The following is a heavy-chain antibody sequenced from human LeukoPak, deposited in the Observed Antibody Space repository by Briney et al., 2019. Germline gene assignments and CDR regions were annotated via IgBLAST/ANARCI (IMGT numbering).Heavy chain of an antibody. V-gene: IGHV4-38-2*02. D-gene: IGHD3-22*01. Sequence: SETLSLTCTVSGYSISSGYYWGWIRQPPGKGLEWIGSIYHSGSTYYNPSLKSRVIISVDTSKNQFSLKLSSVTAADTAVYYCARGRSYYPFDYWGQGTLVTVSS. CDR3: ARGRSYYPFDY. CDR2: IYHSGST. J-gene: IGHJ4*02. CDR1: GYSISSGYY.